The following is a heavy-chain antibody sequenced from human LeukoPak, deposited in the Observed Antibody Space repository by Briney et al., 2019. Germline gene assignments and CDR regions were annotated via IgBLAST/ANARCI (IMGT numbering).Heavy chain of an antibody. CDR1: GGSINSSSYY. Sequence: SETLSLTCTVSGGSINSSSYYWGWIRQPPGKGRERIGSIYYSGSTYYNPSLKGRVTISVDTSKNQFYLKLSSVTAADTAVYYCARGGYSSSWYVVGYFDYWRQGTLVSVSS. CDR3: ARGGYSSSWYVVGYFDY. V-gene: IGHV4-39*01. CDR2: IYYSGST. J-gene: IGHJ4*02. D-gene: IGHD6-13*01.